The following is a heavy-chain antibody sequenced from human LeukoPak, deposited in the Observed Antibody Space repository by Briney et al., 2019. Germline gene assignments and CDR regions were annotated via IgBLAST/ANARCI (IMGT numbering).Heavy chain of an antibody. Sequence: SETLSLTCTVSGGSISSSSYYWGWIRQPPGKGLEWIGSIYYSGSTYYNPSLKSRVTISVDTSKNQSSLKLSSVSAADTAVYYCARLITSGYYFFDDWGQGTLVTVSS. J-gene: IGHJ4*02. CDR2: IYYSGST. CDR3: ARLITSGYYFFDD. CDR1: GGSISSSSYY. D-gene: IGHD3-22*01. V-gene: IGHV4-39*07.